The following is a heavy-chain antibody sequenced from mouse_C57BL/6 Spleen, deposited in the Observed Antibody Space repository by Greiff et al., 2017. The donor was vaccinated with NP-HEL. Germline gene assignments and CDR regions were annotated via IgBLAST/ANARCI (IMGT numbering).Heavy chain of an antibody. CDR1: GYTFTSYW. CDR2: IYPGSGST. J-gene: IGHJ2*01. CDR3: ARWGANFDY. V-gene: IGHV1-55*01. Sequence: QVQLQQPGAELVKPGASVKMSCKASGYTFTSYWITWVKQRPGQGLEWIGDIYPGSGSTNYNEKFKSKATLTVDTSSSTAYMHLSSLTSEDSSVYYCARWGANFDYWGQGTTLTVSS.